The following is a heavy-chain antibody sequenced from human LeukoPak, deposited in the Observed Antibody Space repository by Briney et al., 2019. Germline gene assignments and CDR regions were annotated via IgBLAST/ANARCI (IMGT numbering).Heavy chain of an antibody. CDR2: INPNSGGT. CDR3: ARDQSYYDSSGYHVY. D-gene: IGHD3-22*01. Sequence: GASVKVSCKASGYTFTGYYMHWVRPAPGQGREWMGWINPNSGGTNYAQKFQGRVTMTRDTSISTAYMELSRLRSDDTAVYYCARDQSYYDSSGYHVYWGQGTLVTVSS. CDR1: GYTFTGYY. V-gene: IGHV1-2*02. J-gene: IGHJ4*02.